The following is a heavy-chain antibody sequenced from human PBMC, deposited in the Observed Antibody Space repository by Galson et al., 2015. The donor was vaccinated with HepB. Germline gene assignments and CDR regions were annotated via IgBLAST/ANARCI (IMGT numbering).Heavy chain of an antibody. Sequence: SLRLSCAASGLTFSSYTVSWVRQAPGRGLEWVSSIHGSSRYIYYADSLRGRFTISRDNANNSLFLQLNRLEAEDTAVYFCVRDSVWGEDPPNFDNWGQGTLVAVSS. D-gene: IGHD1-26*01. J-gene: IGHJ4*02. V-gene: IGHV3-21*01. CDR3: VRDSVWGEDPPNFDN. CDR2: IHGSSRYI. CDR1: GLTFSSYT.